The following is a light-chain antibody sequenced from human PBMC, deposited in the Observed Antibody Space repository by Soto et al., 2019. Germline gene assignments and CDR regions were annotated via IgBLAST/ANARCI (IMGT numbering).Light chain of an antibody. V-gene: IGKV3-15*01. Sequence: EIVMTQSPATLSVSPGERATLSCRASQSVRSNLAWYQQKPGQAPRLLIYGASTRPTGIPARFSGSGSGTEFTLTISILQSEDFAVYYCQQYNNLHGTVGQGMKVVIK. CDR2: GAS. CDR1: QSVRSN. CDR3: QQYNNLHGT. J-gene: IGKJ1*01.